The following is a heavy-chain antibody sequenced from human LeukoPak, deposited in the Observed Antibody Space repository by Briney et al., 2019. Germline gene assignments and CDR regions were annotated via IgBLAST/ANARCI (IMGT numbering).Heavy chain of an antibody. Sequence: ASVKVSCKASGYTFTSYYMHWVRQAPGQGLEWMGIINPSGGSTSYAQKFQGRVTMTRDTSTSTAYMELSSLRSEDTAVYYCARGRYYYDSSGYYPKYYYYGMDVWGQGTTVTVSS. CDR2: INPSGGST. CDR3: ARGRYYYDSSGYYPKYYYYGMDV. CDR1: GYTFTSYY. D-gene: IGHD3-22*01. J-gene: IGHJ6*02. V-gene: IGHV1-46*01.